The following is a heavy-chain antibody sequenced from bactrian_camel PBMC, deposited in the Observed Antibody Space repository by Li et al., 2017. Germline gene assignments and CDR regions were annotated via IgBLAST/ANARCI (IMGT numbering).Heavy chain of an antibody. J-gene: IGHJ4*01. CDR2: GTTT. D-gene: IGHD1*01. CDR1: GWTDC. V-gene: IGHV3S54*01. Sequence: VQLVESGGGSVQAGGSLRLSCAASGWTDCMGWFRLAPGKEREGVGTTTRYSDSVKGRFIISRDDAKNTLFLQLNRLEFEDTAMYYCASDYGTTYYGQGTQVTVS.